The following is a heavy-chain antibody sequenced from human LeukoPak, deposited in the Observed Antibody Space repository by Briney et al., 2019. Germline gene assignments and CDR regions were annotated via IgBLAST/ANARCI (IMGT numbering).Heavy chain of an antibody. Sequence: ASVKVSCKASGYTFTRYGISWVRQAPGQGLEWMGWISASNGNTNYAQKFLGRVTLTTDTSTSTAYMELRSLRSDDSAVFFCAGDFYSGTSGGSYYFQYWGQGTLVTVSS. CDR2: ISASNGNT. V-gene: IGHV1-18*01. CDR1: GYTFTRYG. CDR3: AGDFYSGTSGGSYYFQY. J-gene: IGHJ4*02. D-gene: IGHD3-22*01.